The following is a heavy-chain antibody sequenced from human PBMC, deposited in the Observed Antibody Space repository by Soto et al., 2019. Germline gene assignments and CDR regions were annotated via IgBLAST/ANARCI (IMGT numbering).Heavy chain of an antibody. Sequence: SETLSLTCAVYGGSFSGYYWSWIRQPPGKGLEWIGEINHSGSTNYNPSLKSRVTISVDTSKNQFSLKLSSVTAADTAVYYCAIPPPRRGYYCYGKDVWGQGTTVTVSS. J-gene: IGHJ6*02. CDR3: AIPPPRRGYYCYGKDV. V-gene: IGHV4-34*01. CDR1: GGSFSGYY. CDR2: INHSGST. D-gene: IGHD3-16*01.